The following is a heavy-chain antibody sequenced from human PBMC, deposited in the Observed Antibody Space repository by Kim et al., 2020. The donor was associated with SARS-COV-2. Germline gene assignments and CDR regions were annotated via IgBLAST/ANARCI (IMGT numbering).Heavy chain of an antibody. J-gene: IGHJ6*02. CDR3: ARCHTMVRGYYYYGMDV. D-gene: IGHD3-10*01. CDR2: INHSGST. V-gene: IGHV4-34*01. Sequence: SETLSLTCAVYGGSFSGYYWSWIRQPPGKGLEWIGEINHSGSTNYNPSLKSRVTISVDTSKNQFSLKLSSVTAADTAVYYCARCHTMVRGYYYYGMDVWGQGTTVTFSS. CDR1: GGSFSGYY.